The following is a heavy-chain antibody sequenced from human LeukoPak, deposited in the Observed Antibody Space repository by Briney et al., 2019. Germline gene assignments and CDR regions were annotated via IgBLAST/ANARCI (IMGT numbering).Heavy chain of an antibody. J-gene: IGHJ4*02. D-gene: IGHD6-19*01. CDR1: GYTFTGYY. Sequence: ASVKVSCKASGYTFTGYYMHWVRQAPGQGLEWMGWINPNSGGTNYAQKLQGRVTMTTDTSTSTAYMELRSLRSDDTAVYYCARVYSSGWYPTILSTEYFDYWGQGTLVTVSS. CDR3: ARVYSSGWYPTILSTEYFDY. V-gene: IGHV1-2*02. CDR2: INPNSGGT.